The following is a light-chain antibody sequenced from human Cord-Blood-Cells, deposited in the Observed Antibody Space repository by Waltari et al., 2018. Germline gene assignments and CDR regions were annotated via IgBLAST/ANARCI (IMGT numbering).Light chain of an antibody. J-gene: IGKJ2*01. CDR1: QSISSY. V-gene: IGKV1-39*01. Sequence: DIQMTQSPSSLSASVGDRVTITCRASQSISSYLNWYQQKPRKAPKLLIYAASSLPSGVPSRFSGSGSGTDFTLTISSLQPEDFATYYCQHSYSTPHTFGQGTKLEIK. CDR3: QHSYSTPHT. CDR2: AAS.